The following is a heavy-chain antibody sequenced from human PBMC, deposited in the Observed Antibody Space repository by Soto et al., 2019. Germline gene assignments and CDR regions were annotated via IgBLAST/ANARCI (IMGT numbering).Heavy chain of an antibody. J-gene: IGHJ4*02. CDR3: ARGHQGAYFDY. V-gene: IGHV4-34*01. CDR1: GGSFNSYY. CDR2: VNHSGST. D-gene: IGHD3-16*01. Sequence: QVQLQQWGAGLLKPSQTLSLTCAVYGGSFNSYYWSWIRQSPGKGLEWIGEVNHSGSTNSNPSLKSRVTVSVDMSKSQFSLELSSLTAADTAVYYCARGHQGAYFDYWGRGTLVTVSS.